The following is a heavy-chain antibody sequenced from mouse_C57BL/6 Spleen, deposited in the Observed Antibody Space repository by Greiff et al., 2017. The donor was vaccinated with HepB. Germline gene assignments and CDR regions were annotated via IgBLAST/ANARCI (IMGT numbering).Heavy chain of an antibody. D-gene: IGHD1-1*01. CDR3: AIDYYYGSSYGRAMDY. V-gene: IGHV1-72*01. CDR2: IDPNRGGT. J-gene: IGHJ4*01. CDR1: GYTFTSYW. Sequence: VKLQQPGAELVKPGASVKLSCKASGYTFTSYWLHWVKQRPGRGLEWIGRIDPNRGGTKYNEKFKSKATLTVDKPSSTAYMQLSRLTSEDSAVYYCAIDYYYGSSYGRAMDYWGQGTSGTVSS.